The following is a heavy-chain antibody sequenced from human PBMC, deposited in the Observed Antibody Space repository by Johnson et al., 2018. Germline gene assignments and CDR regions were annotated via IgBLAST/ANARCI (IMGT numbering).Heavy chain of an antibody. D-gene: IGHD3-10*01. V-gene: IGHV4-39*07. Sequence: QVQLQESGPGLVKPSETLSLTCTVSGGSISSSNYYWGWIRQPPGKGLEWIGSIYYSGSPYYNPSLKSRVTISVDTSKNQFSLKLSSVTAADTAVYYCARVSYGSGRLDYWGQGTLVSVSS. CDR2: IYYSGSP. J-gene: IGHJ4*02. CDR1: GGSISSSNYY. CDR3: ARVSYGSGRLDY.